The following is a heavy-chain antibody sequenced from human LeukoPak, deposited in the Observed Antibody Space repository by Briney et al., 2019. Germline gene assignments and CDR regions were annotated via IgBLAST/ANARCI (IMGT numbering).Heavy chain of an antibody. CDR1: GFTFSDYY. CDR3: ARTDYSGSYYAPYY. V-gene: IGHV3-11*04. Sequence: GGSLRLSCAASGFTFSDYYMSWIRQAPGKGLEWVSYISSSGSTIYYADSVKGRFTISRDNAKNSLYLQMNSLRAEDTAVYYCARTDYSGSYYAPYYWGQGTLVTVSS. D-gene: IGHD1-26*01. J-gene: IGHJ4*02. CDR2: ISSSGSTI.